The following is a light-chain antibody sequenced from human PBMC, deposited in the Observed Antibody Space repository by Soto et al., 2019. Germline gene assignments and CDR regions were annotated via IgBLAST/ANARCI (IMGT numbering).Light chain of an antibody. Sequence: EIVLRQPPGTLYLSPGERATLSCRASQSVSSSYLAWYQQKHGQAPRLLIYGASSRATGIPDRFSGSGSGTDGTLTISRLETEDGAVYYCQQYGSSTWTFGQGTKVDIK. CDR2: GAS. J-gene: IGKJ1*01. CDR3: QQYGSSTWT. V-gene: IGKV3-20*01. CDR1: QSVSSSY.